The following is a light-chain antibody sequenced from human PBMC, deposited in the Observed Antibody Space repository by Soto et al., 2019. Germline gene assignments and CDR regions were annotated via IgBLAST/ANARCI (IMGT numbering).Light chain of an antibody. CDR1: SSDVGGYNY. J-gene: IGLJ3*02. CDR2: EVS. CDR3: SSYTSSSRV. Sequence: QSALTQPASVSGSPGQSITISCTGTSSDVGGYNYVSWYQQHPGKAPKLMIYEVSNRPSGVSNRFSGSKFGNTASLTISGLQAEDEADYYCSSYTSSSRVFGGGTKVTVL. V-gene: IGLV2-14*01.